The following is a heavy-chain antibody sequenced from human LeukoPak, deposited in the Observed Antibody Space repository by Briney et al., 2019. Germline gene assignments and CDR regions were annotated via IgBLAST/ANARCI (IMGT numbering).Heavy chain of an antibody. J-gene: IGHJ5*02. Sequence: GASVKVSCKASGGTFSSYAISWVRQAPGQGLEGVGGIIPIFGTANYAQKFQGRVTITADESTSTAYMELSSLRSEDTAVYYCARGERQWLVNNWFDPWGQGTLVTVSS. CDR2: IIPIFGTA. CDR3: ARGERQWLVNNWFDP. V-gene: IGHV1-69*13. D-gene: IGHD6-19*01. CDR1: GGTFSSYA.